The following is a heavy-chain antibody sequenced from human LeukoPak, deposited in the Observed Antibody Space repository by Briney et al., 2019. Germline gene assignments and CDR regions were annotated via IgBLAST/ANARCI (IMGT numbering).Heavy chain of an antibody. CDR3: AKRTRGYSYGTLDY. Sequence: PGGPLRLSCAASGFSFSTCAMNWVRQAPGKGLEWVSTISGGGDGAIYADSVKGRFTISRDNSKNTLFLQMNSLRAEDTAVYYCAKRTRGYSYGTLDYWGQGTLVTVSS. CDR1: GFSFSTCA. CDR2: ISGGGDGA. J-gene: IGHJ4*02. V-gene: IGHV3-23*01. D-gene: IGHD5-18*01.